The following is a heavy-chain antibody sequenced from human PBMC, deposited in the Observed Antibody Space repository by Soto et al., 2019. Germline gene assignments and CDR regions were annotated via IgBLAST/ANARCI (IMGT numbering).Heavy chain of an antibody. CDR3: ARGLPVVAATLEYYYYYMDV. CDR2: INHSGST. CDR1: GGSFSGYY. D-gene: IGHD2-15*01. V-gene: IGHV4-34*01. J-gene: IGHJ6*03. Sequence: SETLSLTCAVYGGSFSGYYWSWIRQPPGKGLEWIGEINHSGSTNYNPSLKSRVTISVDTSKNQFSLKLSSVTAADTAVYYCARGLPVVAATLEYYYYYMDVWGKGTTVTVSS.